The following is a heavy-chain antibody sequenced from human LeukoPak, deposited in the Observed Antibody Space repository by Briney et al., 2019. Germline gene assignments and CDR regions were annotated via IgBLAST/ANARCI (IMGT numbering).Heavy chain of an antibody. CDR1: GGSISSGGYY. CDR2: IYYSGST. J-gene: IGHJ4*02. Sequence: PSETLSLTCTVSGGSISSGGYYWSWIRQHPGKGLEWIGYIYYSGSTYYNPSLKSRVTISVDTSKNQFSLKLSSVTAADTAVYYCARDPPGSGWSFHYWGQGTLVTVSS. V-gene: IGHV4-31*03. CDR3: ARDPPGSGWSFHY. D-gene: IGHD6-19*01.